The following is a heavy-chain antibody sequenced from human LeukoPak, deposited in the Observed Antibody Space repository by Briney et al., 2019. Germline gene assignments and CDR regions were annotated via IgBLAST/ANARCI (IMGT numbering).Heavy chain of an antibody. V-gene: IGHV3-23*01. J-gene: IGHJ4*02. D-gene: IGHD1-26*01. Sequence: PSGGSLRLSCAASGFTFSSYARSWVRQAPGKGLEWVSAISGSGGSTYYADSVEGRFTISRDNSKNTLYLQMNSLRAEDTAVYYCAKCGIVGATNLDYWGQGTLVTVSS. CDR1: GFTFSSYA. CDR3: AKCGIVGATNLDY. CDR2: ISGSGGST.